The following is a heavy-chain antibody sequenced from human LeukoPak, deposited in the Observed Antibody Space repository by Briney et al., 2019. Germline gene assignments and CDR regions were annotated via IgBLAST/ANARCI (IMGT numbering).Heavy chain of an antibody. Sequence: SETLSLTCAVYGGSFSGYYWSWIRQPPGKGLEWIGEINHSGSTNYNPSLKSRVTISVDTSKNQFSLKLSSVTAADTAVYYCARGLVAVAGIAYWGQGTLVTVSS. J-gene: IGHJ4*02. CDR1: GGSFSGYY. CDR3: ARGLVAVAGIAY. CDR2: INHSGST. V-gene: IGHV4-34*01. D-gene: IGHD6-19*01.